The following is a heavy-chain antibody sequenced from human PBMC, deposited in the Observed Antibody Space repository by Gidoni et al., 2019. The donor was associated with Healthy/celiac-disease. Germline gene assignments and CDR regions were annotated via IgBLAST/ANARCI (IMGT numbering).Heavy chain of an antibody. J-gene: IGHJ4*02. Sequence: QVQLQQWGAGLLKPSETLSLTCAVYGGSFSGYYWSWIRQPPGKGLEWIGEINHSGSTNYNPSLKSRVTISVDTSKNQFSLKLSSVTAADTAVYYCARGEVVPAAPPRFWGQGTLVTVSS. CDR2: INHSGST. V-gene: IGHV4-34*01. D-gene: IGHD2-2*01. CDR3: ARGEVVPAAPPRF. CDR1: GGSFSGYY.